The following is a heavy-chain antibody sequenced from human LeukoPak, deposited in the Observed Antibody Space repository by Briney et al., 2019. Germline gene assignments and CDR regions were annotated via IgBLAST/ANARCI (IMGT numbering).Heavy chain of an antibody. CDR2: INPSGGTT. J-gene: IGHJ4*02. V-gene: IGHV1-46*01. D-gene: IGHD3-10*01. Sequence: GASVKVSCKASGYTFTSYFLHWVRQAPGQGLEWMGIINPSGGTTTYEQKCKGRVTMARDMSTRTVYMELSSLRSGATAVFYCARGPSHGSGTFWYWGQGTLVTVSS. CDR3: ARGPSHGSGTFWY. CDR1: GYTFTSYF.